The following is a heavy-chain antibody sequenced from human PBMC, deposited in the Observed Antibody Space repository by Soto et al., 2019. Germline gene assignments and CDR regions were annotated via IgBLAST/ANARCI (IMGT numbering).Heavy chain of an antibody. J-gene: IGHJ4*02. CDR2: ISWNSGSI. CDR1: GFTFDDYA. CDR3: AKDIGSPSGDY. Sequence: PGGSLRLSCAASGFTFDDYAMHWVRQAPGKGLEWVSGISWNSGSIGYADSVKGRFTISRDNAKNSLYLQMNSLRAEDTALYYCAKDIGSPSGDYWGQGTLVTVSS. V-gene: IGHV3-9*01. D-gene: IGHD6-6*01.